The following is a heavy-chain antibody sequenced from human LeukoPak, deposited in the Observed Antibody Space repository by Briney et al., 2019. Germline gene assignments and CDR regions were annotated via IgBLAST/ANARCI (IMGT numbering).Heavy chain of an antibody. V-gene: IGHV1-46*01. Sequence: ASVKVSCKASGYTFTSYYMHWVRRAPGQGLEWMGIINPSGGSTSYAQKFQGRVTMTRDTSTSTVYMELNRLRSDDTAVYYCARDFSMRGSGFFDYWGQGTLVTVSS. CDR1: GYTFTSYY. J-gene: IGHJ4*02. CDR3: ARDFSMRGSGFFDY. CDR2: INPSGGST. D-gene: IGHD3-10*01.